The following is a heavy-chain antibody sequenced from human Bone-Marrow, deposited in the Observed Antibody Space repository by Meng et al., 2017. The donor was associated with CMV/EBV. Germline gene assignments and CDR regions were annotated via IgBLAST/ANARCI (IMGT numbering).Heavy chain of an antibody. V-gene: IGHV1-2*02. Sequence: QSGPSVKKPGASVKVSCKASGYTLTGYYMHWVRQAPGQGLEWMGWINPNSGGTEYAQNFQGRVTMARDTSISTAYMKLSRLRSDDTAVYYCARAHCSSTSCLIDYWGQGTLVTVSS. J-gene: IGHJ4*02. CDR2: INPNSGGT. CDR1: GYTLTGYY. D-gene: IGHD2-2*01. CDR3: ARAHCSSTSCLIDY.